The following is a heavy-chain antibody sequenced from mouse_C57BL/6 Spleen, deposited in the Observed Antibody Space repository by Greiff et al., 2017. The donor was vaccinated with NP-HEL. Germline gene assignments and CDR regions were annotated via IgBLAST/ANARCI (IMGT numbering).Heavy chain of an antibody. J-gene: IGHJ4*01. V-gene: IGHV1-42*01. CDR3: ARWNRDYDDARYAMDY. Sequence: VQLQQSGPELVKPGASVKISCKASGYSFTGYYMNWVKQSPEKSLEWIGEINPSTGGTTYNQKFKAKATLTVDKSSSTAYMQLKSLTSEDSAVYYCARWNRDYDDARYAMDYWGQGTSVTVSS. CDR2: INPSTGGT. D-gene: IGHD2-4*01. CDR1: GYSFTGYY.